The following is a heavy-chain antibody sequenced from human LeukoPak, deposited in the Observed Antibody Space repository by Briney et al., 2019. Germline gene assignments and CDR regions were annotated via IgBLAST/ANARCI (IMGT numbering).Heavy chain of an antibody. CDR1: GFSLISYK. CDR2: IYSTSSHI. CDR3: ATTPYDILTGYSPYYFES. J-gene: IGHJ4*02. V-gene: IGHV3-21*06. D-gene: IGHD3-9*01. Sequence: GSLRLSRAASGFSLISYKMNWGRQASGKGLEWGSSIYSTSSHIYYADSVKGRFTISRDNAKNSLYLQMNSLRAEDTAMYYCATTPYDILTGYSPYYFESWGQGTLVTVSS.